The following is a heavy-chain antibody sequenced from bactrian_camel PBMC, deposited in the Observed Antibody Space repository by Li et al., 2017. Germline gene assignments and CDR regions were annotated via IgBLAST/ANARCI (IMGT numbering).Heavy chain of an antibody. J-gene: IGHJ6*01. D-gene: IGHD3*01. Sequence: VQLVESGGGSVQAGGSLRLTCEASGYSGYTTCMAWFRQAPGKEREGIAGIRRDGDEYYAGSVKGRFTISQDNAKNIIYLQMSSLTPDDTAMYYCAAGTRIIVGDYCDGITTWGQGTQVTVS. CDR3: AAGTRIIVGDYCDGITT. V-gene: IGHV3S1*01. CDR1: GYSGYTTC. CDR2: IRRDGDE.